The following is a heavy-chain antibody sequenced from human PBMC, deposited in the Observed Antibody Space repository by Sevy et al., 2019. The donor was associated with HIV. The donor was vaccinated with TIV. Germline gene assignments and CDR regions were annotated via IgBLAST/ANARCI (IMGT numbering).Heavy chain of an antibody. V-gene: IGHV3-48*02. Sequence: GGSLRLSCAASGFTFSSYSMSWVRQAPGKGLEWVSYISSSSSTIYYADSVKGRFTISRDNAKNSLYLQMNSLRDADTAVYYCARDRHIVVVVAATPGNFDYWGQGTLVTVSS. CDR1: GFTFSSYS. D-gene: IGHD2-15*01. J-gene: IGHJ4*02. CDR3: ARDRHIVVVVAATPGNFDY. CDR2: ISSSSSTI.